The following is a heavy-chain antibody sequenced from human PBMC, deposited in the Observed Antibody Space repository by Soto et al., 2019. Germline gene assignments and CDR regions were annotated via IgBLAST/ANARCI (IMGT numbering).Heavy chain of an antibody. CDR3: ARQRGILRDDDFYG. J-gene: IGHJ3*01. CDR2: INSSSSSI. V-gene: IGHV3-48*01. CDR1: GFTFSSYN. D-gene: IGHD3-3*01. Sequence: EVQLVESGGGLVQPGGSLRLSCTASGFTFSSYNMNWVRQTPGKGLEWVSYINSSSSSIYYADSVKGRFTISRDNAKNSLYLQMYSMVTESTPIYFSARQRGILRDDDFYGWGDGTM.